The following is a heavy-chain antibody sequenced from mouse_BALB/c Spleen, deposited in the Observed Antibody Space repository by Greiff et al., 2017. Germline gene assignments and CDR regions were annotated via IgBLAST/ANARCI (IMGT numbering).Heavy chain of an antibody. Sequence: VQLQQSGPGLVKPSQSLSLTCSVTGYSITSGYYWNWIRQFPGNKLEWMGYISYDGSNNYNPSLKNRISITRDTSKNQFFLKLNSVTTEDTATYYCATFYYGNFLGRDYWGQGTTLTVSS. CDR1: GYSITSGYY. D-gene: IGHD2-1*01. CDR2: ISYDGSN. V-gene: IGHV3-6*02. J-gene: IGHJ2*01. CDR3: ATFYYGNFLGRDY.